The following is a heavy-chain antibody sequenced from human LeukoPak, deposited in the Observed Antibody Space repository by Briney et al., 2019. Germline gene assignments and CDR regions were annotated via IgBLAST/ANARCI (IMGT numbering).Heavy chain of an antibody. D-gene: IGHD3-9*01. CDR3: ARWGRNFDDWFDP. CDR2: ISAYNGNT. CDR1: GYTFTNYG. V-gene: IGHV1-18*01. Sequence: ASVKVSCKASGYTFTNYGVIWVRQAPGQGLEWMGWISAYNGNTNYAPTLQGRVTMTTDTSTTTVYMELRSLNSDDTAVYYCARWGRNFDDWFDPWGQGTLVTVSS. J-gene: IGHJ5*02.